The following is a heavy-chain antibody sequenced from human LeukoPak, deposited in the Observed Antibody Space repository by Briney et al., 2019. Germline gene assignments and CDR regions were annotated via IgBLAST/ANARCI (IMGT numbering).Heavy chain of an antibody. D-gene: IGHD5-18*01. Sequence: ASVKVSCKASGGTFSSYAISWVRQAPGQGLEWMGGIIPIFGTANYAQKFQGRVTIVADESTRTGYMELSSLRCEDTAVYYCAREGYSYVTRGYGMDVWGQGTTVTVSS. CDR2: IIPIFGTA. V-gene: IGHV1-69*13. CDR1: GGTFSSYA. CDR3: AREGYSYVTRGYGMDV. J-gene: IGHJ6*02.